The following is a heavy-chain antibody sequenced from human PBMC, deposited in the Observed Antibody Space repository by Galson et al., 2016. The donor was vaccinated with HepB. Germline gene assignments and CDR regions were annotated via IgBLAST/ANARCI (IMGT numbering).Heavy chain of an antibody. Sequence: SLRLSCAASGFTFSSYAMHWVRQAPGKGLEWVAVIWYDGSESYYGDSVKGRFTISRDNSHNTLYLQMNSLRAEDTAVYYCAATIHCTGGSFHFYFDYWGQGTLVTVSS. CDR1: GFTFSSYA. V-gene: IGHV3-33*01. CDR3: AATIHCTGGSFHFYFDY. CDR2: IWYDGSES. D-gene: IGHD2-15*01. J-gene: IGHJ4*02.